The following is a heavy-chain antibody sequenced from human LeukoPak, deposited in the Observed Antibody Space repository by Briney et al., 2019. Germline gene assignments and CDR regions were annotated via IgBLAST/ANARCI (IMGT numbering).Heavy chain of an antibody. J-gene: IGHJ4*02. V-gene: IGHV1-69*01. CDR3: GRDWVQLERRGLLYYFDY. CDR1: GGTFSSYA. D-gene: IGHD1-1*01. Sequence: SVKVSCKASGGTFSSYAISWVRQPPGQGLEWMGVMIPIFGTANYAQKFQGRVTITADESTSTAYMELSSLRSEDTAVYYCGRDWVQLERRGLLYYFDYWGQGTLVTVSS. CDR2: MIPIFGTA.